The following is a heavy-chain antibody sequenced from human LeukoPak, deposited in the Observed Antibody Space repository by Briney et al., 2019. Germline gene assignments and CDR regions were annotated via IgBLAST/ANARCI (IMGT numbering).Heavy chain of an antibody. J-gene: IGHJ4*02. CDR3: ASAYYYDSSDYYFDY. D-gene: IGHD3-22*01. CDR2: IYYSGST. Sequence: SETLSLTCTVSGGSISSYYWSWIRQPPGKGLEWIGYIYYSGSTNYNPSLKSRVTISVDTSKNQFSLKLSSVTAADTAVYYCASAYYYDSSDYYFDYWGQGTLVTVSS. CDR1: GGSISSYY. V-gene: IGHV4-59*01.